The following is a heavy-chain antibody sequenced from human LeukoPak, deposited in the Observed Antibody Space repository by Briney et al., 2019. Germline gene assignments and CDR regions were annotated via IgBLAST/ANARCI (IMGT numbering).Heavy chain of an antibody. D-gene: IGHD3-22*01. CDR3: AKAGDTRYYNFDY. J-gene: IGHJ4*02. CDR1: GFTFNNYA. V-gene: IGHV3-23*01. Sequence: HPWGSLRLSCAASGFTFNNYAMTWVRQAPGKGLEWVSSISGSGDSTYYADSVKGRFTISRDNSKNTLFLQMNSLRAEDTAVYYCAKAGDTRYYNFDYWGQGTLVTVSS. CDR2: ISGSGDST.